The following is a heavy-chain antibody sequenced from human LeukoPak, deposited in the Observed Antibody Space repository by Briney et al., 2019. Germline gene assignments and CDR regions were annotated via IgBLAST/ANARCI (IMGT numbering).Heavy chain of an antibody. CDR2: IKQDGSEK. J-gene: IGHJ5*02. CDR3: ARDLPGYSSGWYMAHWFDP. V-gene: IGHV3-7*01. D-gene: IGHD6-19*01. CDR1: GFTFSSYW. Sequence: GGSLRLSCAASGFTFSSYWMSWVRQAPGKGLEWVANIKQDGSEKYYVDSVKGRFTISRDNAKNSLYLQMNSLRAEDTAVYYCARDLPGYSSGWYMAHWFDPWGQGTLVTVSS.